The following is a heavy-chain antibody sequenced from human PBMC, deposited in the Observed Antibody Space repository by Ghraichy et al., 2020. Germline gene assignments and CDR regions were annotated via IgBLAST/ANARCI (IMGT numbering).Heavy chain of an antibody. D-gene: IGHD3-22*01. CDR3: AREKDYYDSSGYPVPPYNWFDP. J-gene: IGHJ5*02. CDR2: INSDGSST. V-gene: IGHV3-74*01. CDR1: GFTFSSYW. Sequence: GGSLRLSCAASGFTFSSYWMHWVRQAPGKGLVWVSRINSDGSSTSYADSVKGRFTISRDNAKNTLYLQMNSLRAEDTAVYYCAREKDYYDSSGYPVPPYNWFDPWGQGTLVTVSS.